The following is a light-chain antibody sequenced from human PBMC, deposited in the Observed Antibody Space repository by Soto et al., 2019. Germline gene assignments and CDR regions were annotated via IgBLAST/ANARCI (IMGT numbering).Light chain of an antibody. CDR1: QSISNY. J-gene: IGKJ4*01. V-gene: IGKV1-39*01. CDR2: GAS. CDR3: QQYYNYPLT. Sequence: DIQMTQSPSSLSASVGDRVTITCRASQSISNYVNWYQQKPGKAPKVLIYGASSLQSGVPSRFSGSGSGTDFTLTISSLQSEDFATYYCQQYYNYPLTFGGGTKVEIK.